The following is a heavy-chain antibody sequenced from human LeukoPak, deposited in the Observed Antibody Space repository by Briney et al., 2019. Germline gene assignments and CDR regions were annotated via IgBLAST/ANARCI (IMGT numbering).Heavy chain of an antibody. J-gene: IGHJ4*02. CDR3: TTVQFARTMSLDY. D-gene: IGHD3-10*01. CDR2: IKSTSDGGTT. CDR1: GISFSDAL. V-gene: IGHV3-15*01. Sequence: PGGSLRLFCGASGISFSDALMSGVRQAPGQGPEWVGSIKSTSDGGTTDSAAPVKGRFTISRDDSKNTLFLQMNRLRTEDTAVYYCTTVQFARTMSLDYWGQGALVTVSS.